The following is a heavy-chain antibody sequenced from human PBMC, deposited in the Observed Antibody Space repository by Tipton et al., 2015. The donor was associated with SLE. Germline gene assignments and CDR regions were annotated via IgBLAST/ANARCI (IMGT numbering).Heavy chain of an antibody. CDR2: VYASGST. D-gene: IGHD3-3*01. Sequence: TLSLTCTVSGGSISSGNYYWSWIRQPVGKGREWIGRVYASGSTNYSPSLKSRVTISVDTSKNEFSLKLSAVTAADTAVYYCARGQDDFWSGTRFENSYNYYYMDVWGKGTMVTVSS. CDR1: GGSISSGNYY. V-gene: IGHV4-61*02. J-gene: IGHJ6*03. CDR3: ARGQDDFWSGTRFENSYNYYYMDV.